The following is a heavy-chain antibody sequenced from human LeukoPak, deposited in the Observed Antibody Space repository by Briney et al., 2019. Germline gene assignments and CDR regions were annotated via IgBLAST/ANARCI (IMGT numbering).Heavy chain of an antibody. CDR3: ARVRGYCSSTICYRYYFDY. CDR1: GYSISSGYY. V-gene: IGHV4-38-2*02. D-gene: IGHD2-2*01. CDR2: IYHSGST. J-gene: IGHJ4*02. Sequence: SETLSLTCTVSGYSISSGYYWGWIRQPPGKGLEWIGTIYHSGSTYYNPSLKSRVTISVDTSKSQFSLKLTSVTAAETAVYYCARVRGYCSSTICYRYYFDYWGQGTLVTVSS.